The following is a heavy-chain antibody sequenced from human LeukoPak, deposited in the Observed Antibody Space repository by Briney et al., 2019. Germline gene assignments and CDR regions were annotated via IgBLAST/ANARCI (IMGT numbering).Heavy chain of an antibody. CDR3: ARLSDYDSGFDY. V-gene: IGHV3-53*01. Sequence: PGGSLRLSCATSGFTVSSNYMNWVRQPPGKGLEWVSVIYSGGSTYYADSVKGRFTIPRDNSKNTVYLQMNSLRAEDTAVYYCARLSDYDSGFDYWGQGTLVTVSS. D-gene: IGHD5-12*01. J-gene: IGHJ4*02. CDR1: GFTVSSNY. CDR2: IYSGGST.